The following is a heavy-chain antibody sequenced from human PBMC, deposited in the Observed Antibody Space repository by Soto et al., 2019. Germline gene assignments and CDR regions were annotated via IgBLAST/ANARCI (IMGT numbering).Heavy chain of an antibody. Sequence: GSLRLSCAASGFTCSNDGMSWFRQSPGKGLEWVSVMSGSGDDAYYADSVKGRFTISRDNSKNTLYLQMNSLRAEDTAVYFCAKKVTIYAVDPADYWGQGTQVTVSS. D-gene: IGHD3-3*01. CDR2: MSGSGDDA. CDR3: AKKVTIYAVDPADY. CDR1: GFTCSNDG. V-gene: IGHV3-23*01. J-gene: IGHJ4*02.